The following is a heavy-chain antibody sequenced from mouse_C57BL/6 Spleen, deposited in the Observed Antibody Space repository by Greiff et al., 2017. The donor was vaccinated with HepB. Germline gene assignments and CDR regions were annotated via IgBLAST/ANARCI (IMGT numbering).Heavy chain of an antibody. CDR1: GYSFTSYY. D-gene: IGHD2-1*01. Sequence: VQLQQSGPELVKPGASVKISCKASGYSFTSYYIHWVKQRPGQGLEWIGWIYPGSGNTKYNEKFKGKATLTADTSSSTAYMQLSSLTSEDSAVYYCAREGGGNYERFAYWGQGTLVTVSA. CDR2: IYPGSGNT. J-gene: IGHJ3*01. V-gene: IGHV1-66*01. CDR3: AREGGGNYERFAY.